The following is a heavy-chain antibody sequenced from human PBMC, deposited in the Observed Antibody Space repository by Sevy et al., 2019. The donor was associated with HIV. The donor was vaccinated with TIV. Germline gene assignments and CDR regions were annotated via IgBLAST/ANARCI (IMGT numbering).Heavy chain of an antibody. J-gene: IGHJ4*02. CDR1: GFTFSSYW. CDR2: IRQDGSDK. V-gene: IGHV3-7*01. CDR3: ARFEDY. Sequence: GGSLRLSCVASGFTFSSYWMTWVRQAPGRGLEWVANIRQDGSDKSYVDSVKGRFTISRDNAKNSLYLKMNSLRAEDTAVYYCARFEDYWGQGTLVTVSS.